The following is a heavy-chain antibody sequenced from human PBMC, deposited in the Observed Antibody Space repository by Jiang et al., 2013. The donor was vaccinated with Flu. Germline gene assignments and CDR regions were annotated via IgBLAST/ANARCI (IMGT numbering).Heavy chain of an antibody. CDR1: GLPFSDYH. Sequence: VQLLESGGGLVQPGGSLRLSCAASGLPFSDYHMTWIRQVPGKGLEWASYISSGGGTIYYADSVKDRFTISRDNAKNSLFLQMNSLRAEDSAVYYCARITRWRGGMDVWG. J-gene: IGHJ6*01. D-gene: IGHD3-16*01. CDR3: ARITRWRGGMDV. V-gene: IGHV3-11*01. CDR2: ISSGGGTI.